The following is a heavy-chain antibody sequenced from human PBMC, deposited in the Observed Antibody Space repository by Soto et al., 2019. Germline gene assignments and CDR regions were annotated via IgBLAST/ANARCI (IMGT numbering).Heavy chain of an antibody. CDR3: AAEGSYSSSCYPTGYYYGMDV. J-gene: IGHJ6*02. CDR2: IVVGSGNT. CDR1: AFTFTSSA. V-gene: IGHV1-58*01. Sequence: GASVKVSCKASAFTFTSSAVQWVRRARGQRVEWIGWIVVGSGNTNYAQKFKERVTITRDMSTSTAYMELSSLRSEEKAVYYCAAEGSYSSSCYPTGYYYGMDVWGQGTTVTVSS. D-gene: IGHD6-13*01.